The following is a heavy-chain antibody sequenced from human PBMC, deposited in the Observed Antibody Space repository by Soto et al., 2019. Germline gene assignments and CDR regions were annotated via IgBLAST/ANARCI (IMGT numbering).Heavy chain of an antibody. D-gene: IGHD3-9*01. CDR1: GYTFTSYG. Sequence: QVQLVQSGAEVKKPGASVKVSCKASGYTFTSYGISWVRQAPGQGLEWMGWISAYNGNTNYAQKLQGRVTMTTDTSTSTAYMELRSLRSDDTAVYYCARAIDDGLYYDILTGFVLMDVWGQGTTVTVSS. J-gene: IGHJ6*02. CDR2: ISAYNGNT. V-gene: IGHV1-18*01. CDR3: ARAIDDGLYYDILTGFVLMDV.